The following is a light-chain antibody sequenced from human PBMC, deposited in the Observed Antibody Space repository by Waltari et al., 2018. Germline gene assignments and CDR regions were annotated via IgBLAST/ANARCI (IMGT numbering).Light chain of an antibody. J-gene: IGKJ1*01. Sequence: DIQMTQSPSSLSASVGDRVTITCRASQSIRTYLNWYQQKPGKAPKLLIYGASSLRSGVPSRFSGSGSGTDFTLTISSLQPEDFATYYCQQSYSTPRTFGQGTKVEI. CDR1: QSIRTY. V-gene: IGKV1-39*01. CDR3: QQSYSTPRT. CDR2: GAS.